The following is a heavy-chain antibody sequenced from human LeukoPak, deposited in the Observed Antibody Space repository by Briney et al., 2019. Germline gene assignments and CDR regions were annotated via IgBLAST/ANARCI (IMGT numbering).Heavy chain of an antibody. Sequence: GGSLRLSCAASGFTFSSYAMSWVRQAPGKGLEWVSSISGSGGSTYCADSVKGRFTISRDNSKKTLYLQMNSLRAEDTAVYYCAKSPAANRYYFDYWGQGTLVTVSS. D-gene: IGHD6-13*01. V-gene: IGHV3-23*01. CDR3: AKSPAANRYYFDY. CDR1: GFTFSSYA. CDR2: ISGSGGST. J-gene: IGHJ4*02.